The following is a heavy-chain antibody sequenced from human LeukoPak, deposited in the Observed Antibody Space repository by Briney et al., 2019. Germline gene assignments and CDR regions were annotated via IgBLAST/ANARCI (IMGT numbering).Heavy chain of an antibody. CDR3: ARGTGGSGWYHRDYFDY. V-gene: IGHV4-39*07. CDR2: IYYSGST. J-gene: IGHJ4*02. D-gene: IGHD6-19*01. Sequence: SETLSLTCTVSGGSISSSSYYWGWIRQPPGKGLEWIGSIYYSGSTYYNPSLKSRVTISVDTSKNQFSLKLSCVTAADTAVYYCARGTGGSGWYHRDYFDYWGRGTLVTVSS. CDR1: GGSISSSSYY.